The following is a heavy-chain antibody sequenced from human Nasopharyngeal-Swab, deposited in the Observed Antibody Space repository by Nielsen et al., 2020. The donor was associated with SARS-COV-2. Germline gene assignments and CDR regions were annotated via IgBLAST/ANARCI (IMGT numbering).Heavy chain of an antibody. CDR1: GLTLRRYD. Sequence: ESLKIPCAASGLTLRRYDMSWVLEAPGTGLEWVSSISASCSTTYYADSVKGRFTISRDNSKNTLYLQMNSLRAEDTALYYCEKGLYDAFDIWGQGTMVTVSS. V-gene: IGHV3-23*01. CDR3: EKGLYDAFDI. CDR2: ISASCSTT. D-gene: IGHD2-2*02. J-gene: IGHJ3*02.